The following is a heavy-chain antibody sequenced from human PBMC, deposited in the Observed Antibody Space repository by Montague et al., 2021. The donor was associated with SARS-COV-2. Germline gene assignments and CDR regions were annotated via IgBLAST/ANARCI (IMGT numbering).Heavy chain of an antibody. J-gene: IGHJ6*02. V-gene: IGHV4-59*01. CDR3: ARTSRGSRYFYGVDV. Sequence: SETLSLTCTVSGGSIRDYNWSWIRHPPGTGLEWIGNIFSSGVTNYNPPLKSRVVISLDTSKSEFSLRLSSVTAADTAIYYCARTSRGSRYFYGVDVWGQGTTVTVSS. CDR2: IFSSGVT. D-gene: IGHD3-10*01. CDR1: GGSIRDYN.